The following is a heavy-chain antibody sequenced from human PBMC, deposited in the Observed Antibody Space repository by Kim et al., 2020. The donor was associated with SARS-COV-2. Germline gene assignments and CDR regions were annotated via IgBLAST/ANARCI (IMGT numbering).Heavy chain of an antibody. D-gene: IGHD2-15*01. J-gene: IGHJ4*02. CDR3: ARRGIGWYSHIDY. Sequence: NCAKSVKGRFPVPRDNAANSVSLQRSSLRAEDTAMYYCARRGIGWYSHIDYWGQGTLVTVSS. V-gene: IGHV3-11*03.